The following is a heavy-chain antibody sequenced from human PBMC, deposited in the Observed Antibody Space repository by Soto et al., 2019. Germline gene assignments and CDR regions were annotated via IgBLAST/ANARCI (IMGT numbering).Heavy chain of an antibody. D-gene: IGHD3-10*01. CDR3: AREKGGSIVRDLKDGMDV. V-gene: IGHV1-18*01. CDR1: GYTFTSYG. Sequence: QVQLVQSGAEVKKPGASVKVSCKASGYTFTSYGISWVRQAPGQGLEWMGWISAYNGNTNYAQKLQGRVTMTTDTPTSTAYREQRTLRSHDKAVEYCAREKGGSIVRDLKDGMDVWGQGTTVTVSS. CDR2: ISAYNGNT. J-gene: IGHJ6*02.